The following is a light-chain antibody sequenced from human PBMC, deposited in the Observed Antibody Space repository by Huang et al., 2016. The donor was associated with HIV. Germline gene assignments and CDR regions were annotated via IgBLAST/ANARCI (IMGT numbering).Light chain of an antibody. V-gene: IGKV4-1*01. CDR2: WAS. Sequence: DIVMTKSPDSLAVSLGERATINCKSSQSVLYSSNNKNYLAWYQQKPGQPPKLLIYWASTREFGVPDRFSGSGSGTDFTLTISSLQAEDVAVYYCQQYYSTPPTFGGGTKVEIK. CDR3: QQYYSTPPT. J-gene: IGKJ4*01. CDR1: QSVLYSSNNKNY.